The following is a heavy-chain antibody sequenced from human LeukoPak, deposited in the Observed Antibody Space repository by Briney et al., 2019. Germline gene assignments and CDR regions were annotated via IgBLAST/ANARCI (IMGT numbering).Heavy chain of an antibody. V-gene: IGHV3-23*01. Sequence: PGGSLRLSCAASGFTFRSFAMNWVRQAPGKGLEWVSSISGSGCSTYYADSVQGRFTISRDNSKNTLFLQMNSLRAEDTAVYYCAGAPGYSSGWPFYWGQGTLVTVSS. D-gene: IGHD6-19*01. CDR1: GFTFRSFA. CDR3: AGAPGYSSGWPFY. J-gene: IGHJ4*02. CDR2: ISGSGCST.